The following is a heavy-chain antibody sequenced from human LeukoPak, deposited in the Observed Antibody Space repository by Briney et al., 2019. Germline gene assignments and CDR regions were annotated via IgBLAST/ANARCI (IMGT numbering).Heavy chain of an antibody. V-gene: IGHV1-69*04. Sequence: SVKVSCKASGGTFSSYAISWVRQAPGQGLEWMGRIIPILGIANYAQKFQGRVTITADKSTSTAYMELSSLRSEDTAVYYCARLDTPYDSSGLFDYWGQGTLVTVSS. D-gene: IGHD3-22*01. CDR1: GGTFSSYA. CDR3: ARLDTPYDSSGLFDY. J-gene: IGHJ4*02. CDR2: IIPILGIA.